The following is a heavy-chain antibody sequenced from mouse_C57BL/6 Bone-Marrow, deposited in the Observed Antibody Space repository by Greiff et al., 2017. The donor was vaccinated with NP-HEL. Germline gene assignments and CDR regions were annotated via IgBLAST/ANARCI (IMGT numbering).Heavy chain of an antibody. V-gene: IGHV1-55*01. CDR1: GYTFTSYW. Sequence: QVQLQQSGAELVKPGASVKMSCKASGYTFTSYWITWVKQRPGHGLEWLGDIYPGSGSTNYNAKFKSKATLTVDTSSSTAYMQLSSLTSEDSAVYYCASTTVVDYFDYWGQGTTLTVSS. D-gene: IGHD1-1*01. CDR2: IYPGSGST. J-gene: IGHJ2*01. CDR3: ASTTVVDYFDY.